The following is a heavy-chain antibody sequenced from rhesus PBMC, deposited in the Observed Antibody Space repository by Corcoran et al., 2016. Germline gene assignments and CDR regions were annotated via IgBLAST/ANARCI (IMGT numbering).Heavy chain of an antibody. V-gene: IGHV1-111*02. Sequence: EVQLLPSGAEVKKPGASVKISCKASGYTFTDYYLHWLRQAPGNGLEWMGRVDPEDGEAIHAQKVQERGTITADTSTDTADMELSSLRAEDTAVYYCATLWEVVADYWGQGVLVTVSS. D-gene: IGHD2-21*01. CDR2: VDPEDGEA. J-gene: IGHJ4*01. CDR3: ATLWEVVADY. CDR1: GYTFTDYY.